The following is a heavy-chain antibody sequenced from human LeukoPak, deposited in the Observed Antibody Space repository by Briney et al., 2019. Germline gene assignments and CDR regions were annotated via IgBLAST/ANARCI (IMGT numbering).Heavy chain of an antibody. V-gene: IGHV4-34*01. Sequence: SETLSLTCAVYGGSFSGYYWSWIRQPPGKGLEWIGEINHSGSTNYNPSLKSRVTISVDTSKNQFSLKLSSVTAADTAVYYCARGRKFPGHPGYSSSWYQSSSTIDYWGQGTLVTVSS. CDR1: GGSFSGYY. CDR3: ARGRKFPGHPGYSSSWYQSSSTIDY. J-gene: IGHJ4*02. CDR2: INHSGST. D-gene: IGHD6-13*01.